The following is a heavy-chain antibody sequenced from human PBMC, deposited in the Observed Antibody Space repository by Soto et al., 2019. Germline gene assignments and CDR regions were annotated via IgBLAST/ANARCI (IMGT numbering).Heavy chain of an antibody. CDR1: GYSFTSYW. J-gene: IGHJ6*02. V-gene: IGHV5-51*01. CDR3: ARQGSNGAYYYYGMDV. Sequence: GESLKISCKGSGYSFTSYWISWVRQMPGKGLEWMGIIYPGDSDTIYSPSFQGQVTFSVDKSTSTAYLQWSSLKASDTAMYYCARQGSNGAYYYYGMDVWGQGTTVTVSS. CDR2: IYPGDSDT. D-gene: IGHD2-8*01.